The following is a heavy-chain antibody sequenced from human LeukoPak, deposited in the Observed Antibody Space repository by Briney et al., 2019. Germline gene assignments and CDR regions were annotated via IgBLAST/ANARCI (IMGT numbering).Heavy chain of an antibody. J-gene: IGHJ4*02. CDR1: GYTLTELS. D-gene: IGHD1-26*01. CDR3: ATYSILGGSFDY. CDR2: VDPEDGET. Sequence: GASVKVSCKVSGYTLTELSMHWVRQAPGKGLEWMGGVDPEDGETIYAQKFQGRVTMTEDTSTDTAYMELSSLRSEDTAVYYCATYSILGGSFDYWGQGTLVTVSS. V-gene: IGHV1-24*01.